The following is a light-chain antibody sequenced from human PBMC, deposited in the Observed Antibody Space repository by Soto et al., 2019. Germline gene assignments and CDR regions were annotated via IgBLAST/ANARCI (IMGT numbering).Light chain of an antibody. CDR1: NSDVGGFNY. Sequence: QSVLTQPASVSGSPGRSLTISCTGTNSDVGGFNYVSWYQQHPGKVPKLIIYEVSNRPSGVSSRFSGSKSGNTASLTISGLQAEDEADYYCASYTTTSAVLFGGGTKLTVL. J-gene: IGLJ2*01. CDR3: ASYTTTSAVL. V-gene: IGLV2-14*01. CDR2: EVS.